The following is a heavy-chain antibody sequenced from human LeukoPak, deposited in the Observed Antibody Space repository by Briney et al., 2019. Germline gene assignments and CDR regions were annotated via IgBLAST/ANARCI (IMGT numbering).Heavy chain of an antibody. V-gene: IGHV3-23*01. CDR2: ISGSGGST. J-gene: IGHJ4*02. D-gene: IGHD1-26*01. Sequence: GSLRLSCAASGFTFSSYAMSWVRQAPGKGLEWVSAISGSGGSTYYADSVKGRFTISRDNSKNTLYLQMNSLRAEDTAVYYCAKDLEKVGATYYFDYWGQGTLVTVSS. CDR1: GFTFSSYA. CDR3: AKDLEKVGATYYFDY.